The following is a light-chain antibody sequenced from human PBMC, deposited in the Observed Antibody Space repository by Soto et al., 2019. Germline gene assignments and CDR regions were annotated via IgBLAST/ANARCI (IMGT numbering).Light chain of an antibody. CDR2: GVS. Sequence: QSALTQPASVSGSPGQSITISCTGTSSDVGSYNLVSWYQQHPGKAPKLMIYGVSKRPSGVPNHFSGSKSGNTASLTISGLQAEDEADYYCCSYAGSSTLVFGGGTKVTVL. CDR3: CSYAGSSTLV. V-gene: IGLV2-23*02. CDR1: SSDVGSYNL. J-gene: IGLJ2*01.